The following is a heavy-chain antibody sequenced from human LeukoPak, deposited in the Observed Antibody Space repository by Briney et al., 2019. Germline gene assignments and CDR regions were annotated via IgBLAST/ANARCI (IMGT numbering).Heavy chain of an antibody. CDR2: IFLSGGEI. CDR3: ATYRQVLLPFES. D-gene: IGHD2-8*02. J-gene: IGHJ4*02. CDR1: GFTFSTFA. Sequence: GGSLRLSCAASGFTFSTFAMIWVRQPPGKGLEWVSSIFLSGGEIHYADSVRGRFTISRDNSKSTLSLQMNSLRAEDTAIYYCATYRQVLLPFESWGQGTLVTVSS. V-gene: IGHV3-23*01.